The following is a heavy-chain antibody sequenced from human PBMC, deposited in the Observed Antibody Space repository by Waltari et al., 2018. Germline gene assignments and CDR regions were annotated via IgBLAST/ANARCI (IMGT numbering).Heavy chain of an antibody. D-gene: IGHD3-3*01. CDR2: MNPNSGNT. Sequence: QVQLVQSGAEVKKPGASVKVSCKASGYTFTSYDINWVRQATGQGLEWMGWMNPNSGNTGYAQKFQGRVTITRDMSTSTAYMELSSLRSEDTAVYYCAADSQYYDFWSGYNGDAFDIWGQGTMVTVSS. V-gene: IGHV1-8*01. CDR1: GYTFTSYD. J-gene: IGHJ3*02. CDR3: AADSQYYDFWSGYNGDAFDI.